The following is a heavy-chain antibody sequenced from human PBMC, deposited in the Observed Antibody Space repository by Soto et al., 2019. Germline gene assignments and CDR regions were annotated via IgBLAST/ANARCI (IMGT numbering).Heavy chain of an antibody. Sequence: ASVKVSCEASGYMFVTYGINWVRQAPGQGLEWMGWISAYNGNTKYAQNLQGRVTMTTDASTSTAYMEMRSLRSDDTAVYYCARDLDGSGSYYTDYWGTGTLVTVS. V-gene: IGHV1-18*01. D-gene: IGHD3-10*01. CDR3: ARDLDGSGSYYTDY. CDR2: ISAYNGNT. J-gene: IGHJ4*02. CDR1: GYMFVTYG.